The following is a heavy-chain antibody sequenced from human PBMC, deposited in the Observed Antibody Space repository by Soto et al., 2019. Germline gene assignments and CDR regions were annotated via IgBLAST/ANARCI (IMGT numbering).Heavy chain of an antibody. Sequence: QVQLQQSGPGLVKPSETLSLTCSVSSGPSSSHNWGWIRQPPGRGLEWIGYVYSTGGTSYNPSLKSRVTISADTSTNPRSLTLTSVTAADTAVYYCVRQGIGNLHGLVDVWGQGTTVRVSS. D-gene: IGHD1-1*01. J-gene: IGHJ6*02. CDR2: VYSTGGT. CDR1: SGPSSSHN. V-gene: IGHV4-59*08. CDR3: VRQGIGNLHGLVDV.